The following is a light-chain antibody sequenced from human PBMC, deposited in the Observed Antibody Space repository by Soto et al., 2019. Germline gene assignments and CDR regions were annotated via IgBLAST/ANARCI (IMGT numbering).Light chain of an antibody. J-gene: IGLJ1*01. Sequence: QFVLTQPAYVSGSPGQSITISCTGTSSDVGSYNLVSWYQQHPGKAPKLMIYEVSKRPSGVSNRFSGSKSGNTASLTISGLQAEDEADYYCCSYAGSSTYVFGTGTKVTVL. CDR3: CSYAGSSTYV. CDR2: EVS. CDR1: SSDVGSYNL. V-gene: IGLV2-23*02.